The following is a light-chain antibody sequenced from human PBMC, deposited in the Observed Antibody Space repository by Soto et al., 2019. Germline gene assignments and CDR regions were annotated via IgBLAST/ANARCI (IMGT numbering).Light chain of an antibody. CDR1: SSDVGGYNY. CDR2: EVS. J-gene: IGLJ1*01. Sequence: QSALTQPPSASGSPGQSGTISCTGTSSDVGGYNYVSWYQHHPGKAPKLMIYEVSKRPSGVPDRFSGSKSANTASLTVSGLQAEDEADYYCSSYAGSSDYVFGTGTKLTVL. V-gene: IGLV2-8*01. CDR3: SSYAGSSDYV.